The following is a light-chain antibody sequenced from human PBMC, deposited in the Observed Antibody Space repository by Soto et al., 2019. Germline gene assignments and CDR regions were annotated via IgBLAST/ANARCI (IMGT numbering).Light chain of an antibody. CDR3: HQRSNWPPLT. Sequence: EIVLTQSPATLSLSPGERATLSCRASQSVGGYLYWYQQKPGQAPRLLIYDAANRASGIPARFSGSGSGTDFTLTISRLEPEDLAVYYCHQRSNWPPLTFGGGTKVEIK. CDR2: DAA. CDR1: QSVGGY. V-gene: IGKV3-11*01. J-gene: IGKJ4*01.